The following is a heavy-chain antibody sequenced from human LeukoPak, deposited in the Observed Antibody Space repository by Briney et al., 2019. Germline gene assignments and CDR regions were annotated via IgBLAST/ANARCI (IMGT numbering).Heavy chain of an antibody. CDR3: ARRYYDFWSGYSHWFDP. J-gene: IGHJ5*02. CDR1: GGSISTYY. V-gene: IGHV4-59*05. CDR2: IYYSGST. D-gene: IGHD3-3*01. Sequence: SETLSLTCTVSGGSISTYYWSWIRQPPGKGLEWIGSIYYSGSTYYNPSLKSRVTISVDTSKNQFSLKLSSVTAADTAVYYCARRYYDFWSGYSHWFDPWGQGTLVTVSS.